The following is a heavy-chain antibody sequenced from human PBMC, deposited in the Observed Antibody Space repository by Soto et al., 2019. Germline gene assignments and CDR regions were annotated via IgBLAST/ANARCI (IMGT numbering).Heavy chain of an antibody. J-gene: IGHJ6*03. D-gene: IGHD3-10*01. CDR2: IGTAGDP. CDR3: ARGSFGAGSFSAYMDV. CDR1: GFTFSSYD. V-gene: IGHV3-13*05. Sequence: EVQLVESGGGLVQPGGSLRLSCAASGFTFSSYDMHWVRQAAGKGLEWVSAIGTAGDPYYTDSAKGRFTISRENAQNSFFLQMNSLLAGDTAVYYCARGSFGAGSFSAYMDVWGRGTTVTVSS.